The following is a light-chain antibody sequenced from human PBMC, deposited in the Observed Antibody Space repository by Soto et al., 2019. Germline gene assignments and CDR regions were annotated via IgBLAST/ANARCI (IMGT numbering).Light chain of an antibody. V-gene: IGLV1-44*01. J-gene: IGLJ3*02. CDR1: SSNFGGNT. Sequence: QSVLTQPPSASGTPGQRVIISCSGSSSNFGGNTANWYQQFPGTAPKVLIYSNNQRPSGVPDRFSGSKSGTSASLAISGLQSEDEADYYCAAWDDSLNGPVFGGGTKVTVL. CDR3: AAWDDSLNGPV. CDR2: SNN.